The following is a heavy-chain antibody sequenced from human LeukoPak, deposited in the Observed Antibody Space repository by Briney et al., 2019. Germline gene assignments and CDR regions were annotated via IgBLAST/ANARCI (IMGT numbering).Heavy chain of an antibody. J-gene: IGHJ6*03. CDR3: ARTTEGGYTYGYFYYYYMDV. CDR1: GGSVSSSAYH. D-gene: IGHD5-18*01. Sequence: SETLSLTCTVSGGSVSSSAYHWSWIRQPPGKGLEWIGYIYYSGSTNYNPSLKSRVTISVDTSKNQFSLKLTSVTAADTAVYYCARTTEGGYTYGYFYYYYMDVWGKGTTVTISS. V-gene: IGHV4-61*08. CDR2: IYYSGST.